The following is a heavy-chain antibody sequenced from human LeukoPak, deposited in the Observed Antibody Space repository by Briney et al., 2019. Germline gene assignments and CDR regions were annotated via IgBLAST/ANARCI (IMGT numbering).Heavy chain of an antibody. CDR2: ISGSGVSI. Sequence: GGSLRLSCEGSGFPFGTYGMTWVRHAPGRALEWVATISGSGVSIYYADSVKDRFTISRDNNENTVSLQMNSLRVEDTALYYCAKVGWYGDLEHWGQGTQVAVSS. J-gene: IGHJ1*01. CDR3: AKVGWYGDLEH. D-gene: IGHD3-10*01. CDR1: GFPFGTYG. V-gene: IGHV3-23*01.